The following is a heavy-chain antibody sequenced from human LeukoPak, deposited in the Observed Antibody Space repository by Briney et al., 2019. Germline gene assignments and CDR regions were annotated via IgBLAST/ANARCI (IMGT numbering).Heavy chain of an antibody. J-gene: IGHJ4*02. CDR2: INRNSGGA. CDR3: ARDLGYSSSSGDFDY. CDR1: GYTLTDFY. V-gene: IGHV1-2*02. D-gene: IGHD6-6*01. Sequence: GASVKVSCKASGYTLTDFYMHRVRQVPGQGLEWMGWINRNSGGANYAQKFQGRVTMTRDTSISTAYMELSRLTSDDTAIYYCARDLGYSSSSGDFDYWGQGTLVTVSS.